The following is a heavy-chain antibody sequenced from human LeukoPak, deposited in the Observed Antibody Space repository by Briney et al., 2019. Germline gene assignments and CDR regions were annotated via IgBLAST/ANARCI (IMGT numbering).Heavy chain of an antibody. CDR1: GYTFTGYY. CDR3: GRDYYDSSGDGAFDI. V-gene: IGHV1-2*02. D-gene: IGHD3-22*01. CDR2: INPSSGGT. Sequence: ASVKVSCKASGYTFTGYYMHWVRQAPGQGLEWMGWINPSSGGTNYAQKFQDRVTMTRDTSISTVYMELSRLRSDDTAVYYCGRDYYDSSGDGAFDIWGQGTMVTVSS. J-gene: IGHJ3*02.